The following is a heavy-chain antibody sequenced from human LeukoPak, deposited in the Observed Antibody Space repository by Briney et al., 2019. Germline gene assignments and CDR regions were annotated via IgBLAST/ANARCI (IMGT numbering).Heavy chain of an antibody. D-gene: IGHD1-26*01. Sequence: GGSLRLSCAASGFTFSSYSMNWVRQAPGKGLEWVSSISSSSSYIYYADSVKGRFTISRDNAENSLYLQTNSLRAEDTAVYYCARVSSMGAVYYFDYWGQGTLVTVSS. V-gene: IGHV3-21*01. CDR2: ISSSSSYI. CDR1: GFTFSSYS. J-gene: IGHJ4*02. CDR3: ARVSSMGAVYYFDY.